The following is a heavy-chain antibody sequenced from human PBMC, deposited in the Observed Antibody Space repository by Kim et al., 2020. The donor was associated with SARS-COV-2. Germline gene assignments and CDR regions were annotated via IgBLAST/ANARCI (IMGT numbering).Heavy chain of an antibody. CDR1: GYSFTSYW. J-gene: IGHJ5*02. Sequence: GKSLKISCRGSGYSFTSYWIGWVRQMPGKGLEWMGIIYPGDSDTRYSPSFQGQVTISADKSISTAYLQWSSLKASDTAMYYCARIVYGSGINNWFDPWGQGTLVTVSS. CDR2: IYPGDSDT. V-gene: IGHV5-51*03. CDR3: ARIVYGSGINNWFDP. D-gene: IGHD3-10*01.